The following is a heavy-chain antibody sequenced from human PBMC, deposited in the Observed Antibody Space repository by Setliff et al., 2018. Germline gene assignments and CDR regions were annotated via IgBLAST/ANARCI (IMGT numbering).Heavy chain of an antibody. CDR1: GGIFNSFS. CDR2: IIPLFETT. V-gene: IGHV1-69*06. Sequence: ASVKVSCKASGGIFNSFSITWVRQAPGQGLEWMGRIIPLFETTNYVEKFQGRVTITADKPTSTAYMELSRLTSEDTAVYYCALEYSNSSPTVYYYMDVWGKGTTVTVSS. CDR3: ALEYSNSSPTVYYYMDV. J-gene: IGHJ6*03. D-gene: IGHD6-6*01.